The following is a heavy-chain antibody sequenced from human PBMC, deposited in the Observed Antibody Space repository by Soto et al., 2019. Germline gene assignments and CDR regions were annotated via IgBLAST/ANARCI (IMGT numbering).Heavy chain of an antibody. V-gene: IGHV3-9*01. CDR3: AKDWTWAGYCSGGSCYGKAPGGVNYYYYMDV. CDR2: ISWNSGSI. D-gene: IGHD2-15*01. J-gene: IGHJ6*03. Sequence: GGSLRLSCAASGFTFDDYAMHWVRQAPGKGLEWVSGISWNSGSIGYADSVKGRFTISRDNAKNSLYLQMNSLRAEDTALYYCAKDWTWAGYCSGGSCYGKAPGGVNYYYYMDVWGKGTTVTVSS. CDR1: GFTFDDYA.